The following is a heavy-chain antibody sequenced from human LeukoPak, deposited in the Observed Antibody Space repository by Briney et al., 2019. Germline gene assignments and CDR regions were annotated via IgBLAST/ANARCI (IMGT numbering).Heavy chain of an antibody. CDR2: IYNNGRT. D-gene: IGHD5-12*01. CDR3: TTIVPNVVATMVAGY. Sequence: GGSLRLSCVVSGFTVSNSYISWVRQAPGKGPEWVSVIYNNGRTYHANSVKGRFTISRDNSQNTVYLQMDTLRAEDTAVYYCTTIVPNVVATMVAGYWGQGTLVTVSS. J-gene: IGHJ4*02. V-gene: IGHV3-53*01. CDR1: GFTVSNSY.